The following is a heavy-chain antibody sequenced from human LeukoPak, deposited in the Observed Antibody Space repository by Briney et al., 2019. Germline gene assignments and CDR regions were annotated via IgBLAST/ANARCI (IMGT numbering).Heavy chain of an antibody. J-gene: IGHJ6*03. CDR2: INWNGGST. D-gene: IGHD3-3*01. CDR3: AREGLRFLQWLLVGYTDV. V-gene: IGHV3-20*04. Sequence: PGGSLRLSCAASGFTFDDYGMSWVRQAPGKGLEWVSGINWNGGSTGYADSVKGRFTISRDNAKNSLYLQMNSLRAEDTALYYCAREGLRFLQWLLVGYTDVWGKGTTVTVSS. CDR1: GFTFDDYG.